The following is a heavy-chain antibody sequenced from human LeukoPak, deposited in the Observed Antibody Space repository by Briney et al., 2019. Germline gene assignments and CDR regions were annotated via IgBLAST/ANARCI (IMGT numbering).Heavy chain of an antibody. D-gene: IGHD5-12*01. Sequence: GASVKVSCKASGGTFSSYAISWVRQAPGQGLEWMGGIIPIFGTANYAQKFQGRVTITTDESTSTAYVELSSLRSEDTAVYYCARGGYGGYGHFDYWGQGTLVTVSS. CDR3: ARGGYGGYGHFDY. CDR1: GGTFSSYA. J-gene: IGHJ4*02. CDR2: IIPIFGTA. V-gene: IGHV1-69*05.